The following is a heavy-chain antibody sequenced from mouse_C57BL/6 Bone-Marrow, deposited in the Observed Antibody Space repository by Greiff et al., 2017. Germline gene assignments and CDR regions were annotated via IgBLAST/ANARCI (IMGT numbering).Heavy chain of an antibody. J-gene: IGHJ1*03. CDR2: ISDGGSYT. V-gene: IGHV5-4*03. CDR3: ARQGDWDWYFDV. Sequence: EVKLMESGGGLVKPGGSLKLSCAASGFTFSSYAMSWVRQTPEKRLEWVATISDGGSYTYYPDNVKGRFTISRDNAKNTLYLGMSSLRSEDTAMYYCARQGDWDWYFDVWGTGTTVTVSS. CDR1: GFTFSSYA. D-gene: IGHD4-1*01.